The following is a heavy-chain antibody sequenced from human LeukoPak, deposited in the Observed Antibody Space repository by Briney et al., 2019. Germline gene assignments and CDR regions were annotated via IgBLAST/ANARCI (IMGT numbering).Heavy chain of an antibody. Sequence: GGSLRLSCAASGFTFSNFAMSWVRQAPGKGLEWVANIKQDGSEKYYVDSVKGRFTISRDNAKNSLYLQMNSLRAEDTAVYYCARSCSSTSCYAVWFDPWGQGTLVTVSS. CDR2: IKQDGSEK. D-gene: IGHD2-2*01. V-gene: IGHV3-7*01. CDR3: ARSCSSTSCYAVWFDP. J-gene: IGHJ5*02. CDR1: GFTFSNFA.